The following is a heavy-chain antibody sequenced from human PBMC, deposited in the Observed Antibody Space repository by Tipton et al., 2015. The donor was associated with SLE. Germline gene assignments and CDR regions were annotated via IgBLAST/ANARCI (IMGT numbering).Heavy chain of an antibody. V-gene: IGHV4-30-4*08. J-gene: IGHJ2*01. CDR1: GGSISSGDYF. CDR2: GHYSGAT. CDR3: ARRGSWWYFDL. D-gene: IGHD1-26*01. Sequence: TLSLTCTVSGGSISSGDYFWSWIRQHPGKGLEWIGTGHYSGATYKHSSLKNRITISVDTSKNQFSLKLSSVTAADTAVYYCARRGSWWYFDLWGHGTLVTVSS.